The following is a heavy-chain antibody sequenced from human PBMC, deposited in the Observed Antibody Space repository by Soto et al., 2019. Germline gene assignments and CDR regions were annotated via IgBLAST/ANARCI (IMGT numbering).Heavy chain of an antibody. V-gene: IGHV3-30*18. CDR2: ISFDGSSK. J-gene: IGHJ4*02. CDR3: AKDHQRGGYYFDY. CDR1: GFSFSSYG. D-gene: IGHD2-2*01. Sequence: QVQLVESEGGVVQPGRSLRLSCAASGFSFSSYGMHWVRQAPGKGLEWVAIISFDGSSKYYGDSVKGRFTISRDNTKNTLYLQMNSLRAEDTAVYYCAKDHQRGGYYFDYWGQGTLVTVSS.